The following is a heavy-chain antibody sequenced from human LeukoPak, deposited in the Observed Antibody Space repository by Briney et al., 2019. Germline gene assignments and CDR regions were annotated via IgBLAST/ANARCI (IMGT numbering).Heavy chain of an antibody. CDR2: INPSDSYT. D-gene: IGHD3-9*01. J-gene: IGHJ4*02. CDR3: ARQTLSYDVLTGYSRPTYFDY. V-gene: IGHV5-10-1*01. Sequence: GESLKISCKGSGYSFTSYWISWVRQMPGKDLVWMVRINPSDSYTNYSPSFQGHVTISADKSISTAYLQWSSLKASDTAMYYCARQTLSYDVLTGYSRPTYFDYWGQGTLVTVSS. CDR1: GYSFTSYW.